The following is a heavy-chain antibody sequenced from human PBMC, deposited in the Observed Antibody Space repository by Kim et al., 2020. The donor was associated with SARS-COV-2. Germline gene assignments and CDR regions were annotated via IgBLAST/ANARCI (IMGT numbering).Heavy chain of an antibody. CDR1: GGTFSSYA. CDR2: IIPIFGTT. D-gene: IGHD3-10*01. V-gene: IGHV1-69*13. J-gene: IGHJ6*03. Sequence: SVKVSCKASGGTFSSYAITWVRQAPGQGLEWMGGIIPIFGTTNYAQKFQGRVTITADESPRTAYMELSSLRSDDTAVYYCASPPHLPSGFGLDVWGKGT. CDR3: ASPPHLPSGFGLDV.